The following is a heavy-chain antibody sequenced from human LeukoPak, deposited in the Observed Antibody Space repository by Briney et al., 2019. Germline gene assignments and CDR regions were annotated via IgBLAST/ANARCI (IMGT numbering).Heavy chain of an antibody. V-gene: IGHV3-30*02. J-gene: IGHJ4*02. D-gene: IGHD3-22*01. Sequence: PGGSLRLSCAASGFTFSSYGIHWVRQAPGKGLEWVAFIRYDGSNKYYADSVKGRFTISRDNAKNSLYLQMNSLRAEDTALYYCARDKHYYDSSNYVWGQGTLVTVSS. CDR1: GFTFSSYG. CDR3: ARDKHYYDSSNYV. CDR2: IRYDGSNK.